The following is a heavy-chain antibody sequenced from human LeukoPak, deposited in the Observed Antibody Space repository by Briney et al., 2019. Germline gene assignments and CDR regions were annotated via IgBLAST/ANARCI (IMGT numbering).Heavy chain of an antibody. CDR3: ARFSVAGTNFDY. CDR1: GGSISSYY. J-gene: IGHJ4*02. V-gene: IGHV4-59*01. Sequence: SETLSLTCTVSGGSISSYYWNWIRQPPGKGLEWIGHIYYSGSTNYNPSLKSRVTISVDTSKNQFSLKLSSVTAADTAVYYCARFSVAGTNFDYWGQGTLVTVSS. CDR2: IYYSGST. D-gene: IGHD6-19*01.